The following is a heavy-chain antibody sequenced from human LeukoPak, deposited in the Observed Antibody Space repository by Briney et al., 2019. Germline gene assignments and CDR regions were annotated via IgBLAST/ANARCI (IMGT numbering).Heavy chain of an antibody. D-gene: IGHD6-19*01. J-gene: IGHJ6*02. CDR1: GFTFSSYG. CDR2: ISFDGSNK. CDR3: ARDLYSSGWIYYYYGMDV. Sequence: GGSLRLSCAASGFTFSSYGMHWVRQAPGKGLEWVAVISFDGSNKYYADSVKGRFTISRDNSKNTLYLQMNSLRVEDTAVYYCARDLYSSGWIYYYYGMDVWGQGTTVTVSS. V-gene: IGHV3-30*03.